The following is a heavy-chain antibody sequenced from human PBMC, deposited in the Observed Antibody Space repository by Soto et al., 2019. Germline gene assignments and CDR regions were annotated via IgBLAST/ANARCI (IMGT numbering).Heavy chain of an antibody. CDR2: IYYSGST. D-gene: IGHD5-18*01. J-gene: IGHJ6*02. Sequence: SETLSLTCTVSGGSISSYYWSWIRQPPGKGLEWIGYIYYSGSTNYNPSLKSRVTISVDTSKNQFSLKLRSVTAADTAVYYCARVVFQGYSYGSSRWYYGMDVWGQGTTVTVSS. CDR1: GGSISSYY. CDR3: ARVVFQGYSYGSSRWYYGMDV. V-gene: IGHV4-59*01.